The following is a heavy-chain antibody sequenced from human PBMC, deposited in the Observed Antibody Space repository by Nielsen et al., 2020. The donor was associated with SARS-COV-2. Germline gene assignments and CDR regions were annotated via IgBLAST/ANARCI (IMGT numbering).Heavy chain of an antibody. CDR1: GFTFSTYW. Sequence: GESLKISCAASGFTFSTYWMGWVRQAPGKGLEWVAIIKDDGSETFYVDSVKGRFTISRDNAKNSMSLQMNSLRVEDTAVYYCARDWSRAADVWGQGTMVTVSS. CDR2: IKDDGSET. V-gene: IGHV3-7*01. D-gene: IGHD2-15*01. J-gene: IGHJ3*01. CDR3: ARDWSRAADV.